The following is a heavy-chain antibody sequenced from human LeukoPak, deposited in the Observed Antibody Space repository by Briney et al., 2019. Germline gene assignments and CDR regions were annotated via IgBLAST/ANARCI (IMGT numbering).Heavy chain of an antibody. CDR2: ISGSGGST. V-gene: IGHV3-23*01. CDR3: AKDPSGSYGSVGAFDI. CDR1: GFTFSSYA. Sequence: GSLRLSCAASGFTFSSYAMSWVRQAPGKGLEWVSAISGSGGSTYYADSVKGRFTISRDNSKNTLYLQMNSLRAEDTAVYYCAKDPSGSYGSVGAFDIWGQGTMVTVSS. J-gene: IGHJ3*02. D-gene: IGHD1-26*01.